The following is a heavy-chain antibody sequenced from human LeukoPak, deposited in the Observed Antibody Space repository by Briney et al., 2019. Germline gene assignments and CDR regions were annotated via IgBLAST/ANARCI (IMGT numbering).Heavy chain of an antibody. J-gene: IGHJ5*02. CDR2: IHTSGST. V-gene: IGHV4-61*02. CDR1: GGSISSGTYY. Sequence: SETLSLTCTVSGGSISSGTYYWSWIRQPAGKGVEWIGRIHTSGSTNYNPSLKSRLTMSVDTSKNQFSLKLNSVTAADTAVYYCARDRGIHFDPWGQGTLVTVSS. CDR3: ARDRGIHFDP. D-gene: IGHD5-24*01.